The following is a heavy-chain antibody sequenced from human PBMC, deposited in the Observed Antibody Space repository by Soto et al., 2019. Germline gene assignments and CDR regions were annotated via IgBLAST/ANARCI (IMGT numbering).Heavy chain of an antibody. CDR3: ARGDVVGTAMVWSY. CDR2: IYYSGST. V-gene: IGHV4-59*01. CDR1: GGSISSYY. J-gene: IGHJ4*02. Sequence: PSETLSLTCTVSGGSISSYYWSWIRQPPGKGLEWIGYIYYSGSTNYNPSLKSRVTISVDTSKNQFSLKLSSVTAADTAVYYCARGDVVGTAMVWSYWGQGTLVTVSS. D-gene: IGHD5-18*01.